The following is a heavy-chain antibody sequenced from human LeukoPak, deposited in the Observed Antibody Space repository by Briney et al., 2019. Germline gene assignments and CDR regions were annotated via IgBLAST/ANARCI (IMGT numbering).Heavy chain of an antibody. D-gene: IGHD2-2*01. Sequence: GGSLRLSRAASGFTFSSYAMHWVRQAPGKGLEWVAVISYDGSNKYYADSVKGRFTISRDNSKNTLYLQMNSLRPEDTSVYYCARSPTSWYFDYWGQGTLVTVSS. CDR1: GFTFSSYA. J-gene: IGHJ4*02. CDR2: ISYDGSNK. CDR3: ARSPTSWYFDY. V-gene: IGHV3-30*04.